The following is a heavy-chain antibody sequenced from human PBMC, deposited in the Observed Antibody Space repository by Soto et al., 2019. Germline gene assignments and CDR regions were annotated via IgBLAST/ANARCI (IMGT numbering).Heavy chain of an antibody. CDR3: AKPLGITICGVVTIDAFDI. V-gene: IGHV3-23*01. J-gene: IGHJ3*02. Sequence: EVQLLESGGGLVQPGGSLRLSCAASGFTFSSYAMSWVRQAPGKGLEWVSAISGSGGRTYYADSVKGRFTISRDNTKNTLYLQMNSLSAEDTAVYYCAKPLGITICGVVTIDAFDIWGQGTMVTVSS. CDR1: GFTFSSYA. D-gene: IGHD3-3*01. CDR2: ISGSGGRT.